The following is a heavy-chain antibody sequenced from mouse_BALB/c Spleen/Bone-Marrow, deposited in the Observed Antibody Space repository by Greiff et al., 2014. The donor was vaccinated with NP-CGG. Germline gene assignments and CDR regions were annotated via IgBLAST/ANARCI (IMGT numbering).Heavy chain of an antibody. CDR3: ARSEGDNYRFAY. D-gene: IGHD2-1*01. Sequence: QVQLQQSGAELANPGASVKMSCTASGYTFNNSWMHWVKQRPGQGLEWIGYINPSTGYTEYNQKFKGKATLTADKSSSTAYMQLSSLTSEDSAVYYCARSEGDNYRFAYWGQGTLVTGSA. CDR1: GYTFNNSW. J-gene: IGHJ3*01. CDR2: INPSTGYT. V-gene: IGHV1-7*01.